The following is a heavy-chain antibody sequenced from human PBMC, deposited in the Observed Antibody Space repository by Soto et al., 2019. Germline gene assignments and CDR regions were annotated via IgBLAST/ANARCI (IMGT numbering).Heavy chain of an antibody. J-gene: IGHJ6*02. D-gene: IGHD2-21*01. Sequence: GGSLRLSCAASGFTFSSYAMHWVRQAPGKGLEWVAVISFDGSNKYYADSVKGRFTISRDNSKNTLALQMNSLRSEDTAVYYCARDSGSIHYYYYYAMDVWGQGTTVTVSS. V-gene: IGHV3-30-3*01. CDR3: ARDSGSIHYYYYYAMDV. CDR2: ISFDGSNK. CDR1: GFTFSSYA.